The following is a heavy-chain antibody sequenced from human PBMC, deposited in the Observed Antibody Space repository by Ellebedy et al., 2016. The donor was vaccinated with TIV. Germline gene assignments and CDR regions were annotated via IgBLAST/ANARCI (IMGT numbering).Heavy chain of an antibody. D-gene: IGHD4-23*01. Sequence: AASVKVSCKASGYTFTTYYIHWVRQAPGQGLEWMGTINPFNGSTRYAQKFQGRFTMTRDTSTSTVYMELRSLRSEDTAVYYCARDRQGYGGNMVDYWGQGTLVTVSS. CDR2: INPFNGST. V-gene: IGHV1-46*01. CDR1: GYTFTTYY. CDR3: ARDRQGYGGNMVDY. J-gene: IGHJ4*02.